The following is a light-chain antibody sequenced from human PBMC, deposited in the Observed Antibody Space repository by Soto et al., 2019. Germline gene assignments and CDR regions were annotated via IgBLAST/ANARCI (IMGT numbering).Light chain of an antibody. Sequence: PGERATLSCRASQSVSSSYLAWYQQKPGQAPRLLIYGASSRATGIPDRFSGSGSGTDFTLTNSRLEPEDFAVYYCQQYGSSQWTFGQGTKVDI. CDR1: QSVSSSY. V-gene: IGKV3-20*01. CDR2: GAS. J-gene: IGKJ1*01. CDR3: QQYGSSQWT.